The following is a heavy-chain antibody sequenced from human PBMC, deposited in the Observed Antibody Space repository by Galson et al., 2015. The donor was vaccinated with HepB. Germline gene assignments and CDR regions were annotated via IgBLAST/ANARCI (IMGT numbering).Heavy chain of an antibody. CDR2: IYWDDDK. CDR1: GFSLSTSGVG. J-gene: IGHJ4*02. D-gene: IGHD3-3*01. V-gene: IGHV2-5*02. CDR3: AHQTYYDFWSGYCYYFDY. Sequence: PALVKPTQTLTLPCTFSGFSLSTSGVGVGWIRQPPGKALEWLALIYWDDDKRYSPSLKSRLTITKDTSKNQVVLTMTNMDPVDTATYYCAHQTYYDFWSGYCYYFDYWGQGTLVTVSS.